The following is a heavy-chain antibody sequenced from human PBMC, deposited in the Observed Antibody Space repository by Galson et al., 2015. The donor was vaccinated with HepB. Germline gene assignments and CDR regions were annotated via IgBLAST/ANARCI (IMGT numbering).Heavy chain of an antibody. Sequence: SVKVSCKASGGTFSSYAISWVRQAPGQGLEWMGGIIPIFGTANYAQKFQGRVTITADESTSTAYMELSSLRSEDTAVYYCARGRSIFVSSGAARRTSQFDYWGQGTLVTVSS. V-gene: IGHV1-69*13. D-gene: IGHD6-6*01. CDR2: IIPIFGTA. J-gene: IGHJ4*02. CDR3: ARGRSIFVSSGAARRTSQFDY. CDR1: GGTFSSYA.